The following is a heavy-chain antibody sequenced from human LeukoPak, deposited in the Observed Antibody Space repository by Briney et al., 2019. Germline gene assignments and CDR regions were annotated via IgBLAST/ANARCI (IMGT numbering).Heavy chain of an antibody. CDR2: IYYSGST. CDR1: GGSISSYY. D-gene: IGHD2-2*01. CDR3: ARQRGGEDIVVVPAAIVPYYYYYMDV. V-gene: IGHV4-59*01. Sequence: SETLSLTCTVSGGSISSYYWSWLRQPPGKGLEWIGYIYYSGSTNYNPSLKSRVTISVDTSKNQFSLKLSSVPAADTAVYYCARQRGGEDIVVVPAAIVPYYYYYMDVWGKGTTVTVSS. J-gene: IGHJ6*03.